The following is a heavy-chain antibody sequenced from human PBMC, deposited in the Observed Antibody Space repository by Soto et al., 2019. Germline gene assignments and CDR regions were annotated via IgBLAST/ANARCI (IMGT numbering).Heavy chain of an antibody. CDR1: GLTFSNYA. CDR3: ARGITIFGVVTQYYYYYGMDV. J-gene: IGHJ6*02. Sequence: GGSLRLSCAASGLTFSNYAMSWVRQAPGKGLEWVSAISGPGGNTYYTDSVKGRFSISRDNSKNTLYLQMNSLRDEDTAVYYCARGITIFGVVTQYYYYYGMDVWGQGTTVTVSS. D-gene: IGHD3-3*01. CDR2: ISGPGGNT. V-gene: IGHV3-23*01.